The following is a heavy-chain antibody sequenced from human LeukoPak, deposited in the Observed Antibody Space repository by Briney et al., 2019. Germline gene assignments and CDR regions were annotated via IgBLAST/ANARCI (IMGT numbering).Heavy chain of an antibody. Sequence: GASVNVSCKASGYTFTSYAIHWVCQAPGQRLERMGWINAGNGNTKYSQKFQGRVSITRDTSASTAYMELSSLRSEDTAVYYCASPGPLLVEYYYYGMDVWGQGTTVTVSS. CDR3: ASPGPLLVEYYYYGMDV. CDR1: GYTFTSYA. CDR2: INAGNGNT. J-gene: IGHJ6*02. V-gene: IGHV1-3*01. D-gene: IGHD2-8*01.